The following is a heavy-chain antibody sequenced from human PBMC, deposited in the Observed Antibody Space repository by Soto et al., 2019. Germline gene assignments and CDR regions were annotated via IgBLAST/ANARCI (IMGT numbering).Heavy chain of an antibody. J-gene: IGHJ5*02. D-gene: IGHD3-22*01. CDR2: SYYSGTT. V-gene: IGHV4-39*01. CDR3: AVVDSTGNWFDP. CDR1: GGSVSSSSFY. Sequence: QLQLPESGPGLVKPSETLSLSCTVSGGSVSSSSFYWGWLRQPPGKGLDFIGRSYYSGTTYYNPSLKSRIAISVASSRNRFSLKLISVTAADTAVYYCAVVDSTGNWFDPWGQGALVTVSS.